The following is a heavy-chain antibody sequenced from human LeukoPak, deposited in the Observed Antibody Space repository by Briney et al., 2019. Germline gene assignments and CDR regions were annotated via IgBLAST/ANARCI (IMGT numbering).Heavy chain of an antibody. J-gene: IGHJ3*02. V-gene: IGHV1-2*06. CDR1: GYTLTELS. CDR2: INPNNGGA. CDR3: AGEDNSSGYRPFDI. Sequence: GASVKVSCKVSGYTLTELSMHWARQAPGQGLEWMGRINPNNGGANYAQKFQGRVTMTRDMSMSTAYMELSRLRSVDTAVYYCAGEDNSSGYRPFDIWGQGTMVTVPS. D-gene: IGHD3-22*01.